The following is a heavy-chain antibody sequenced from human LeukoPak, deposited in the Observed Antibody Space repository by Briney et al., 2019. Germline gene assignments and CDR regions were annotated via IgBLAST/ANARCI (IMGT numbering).Heavy chain of an antibody. J-gene: IGHJ4*02. D-gene: IGHD3-9*01. Sequence: PGGSLRLSCAASGFTFRNYAISGVRQAQGKGRDWVSSISDNGISTSYARSVKGRFTICRDDAKNTVYLQMNSLRAEDTAFYYCARNLTGYHQRLDYWGQGTLVTVSS. V-gene: IGHV3-23*01. CDR1: GFTFRNYA. CDR2: ISDNGIST. CDR3: ARNLTGYHQRLDY.